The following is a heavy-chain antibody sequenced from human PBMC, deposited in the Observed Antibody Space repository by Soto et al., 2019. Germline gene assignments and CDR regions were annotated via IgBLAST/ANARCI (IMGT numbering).Heavy chain of an antibody. CDR2: ISYDGSEK. V-gene: IGHV3-30*18. Sequence: GGSLRLSCAASGFTFNTYGMHWVRQAPGKGLECVAVISYDGSEKYYVDSVKGRFTISKDNSKNTLYLQMNSLRPEDTAVYYCAKSPNFYCSSPNCYKYYFDHWGQGTRVTVSS. CDR3: AKSPNFYCSSPNCYKYYFDH. CDR1: GFTFNTYG. D-gene: IGHD2-2*02. J-gene: IGHJ4*02.